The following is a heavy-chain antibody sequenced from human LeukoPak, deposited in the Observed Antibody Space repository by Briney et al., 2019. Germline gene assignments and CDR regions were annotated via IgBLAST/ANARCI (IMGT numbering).Heavy chain of an antibody. Sequence: GGSLRLSCAASGLTFGRYWLTWVRQAPGKGLEWVANINQDGSESNYVDSVKGRFTISRDNAKSSLYLQMDSLKDEDTAVYHCVIRDCTADACFASSFNCFDHWGQGSLVTVSS. D-gene: IGHD2-8*02. J-gene: IGHJ4*02. CDR2: INQDGSES. CDR3: VIRDCTADACFASSFNCFDH. CDR1: GLTFGRYW. V-gene: IGHV3-7*03.